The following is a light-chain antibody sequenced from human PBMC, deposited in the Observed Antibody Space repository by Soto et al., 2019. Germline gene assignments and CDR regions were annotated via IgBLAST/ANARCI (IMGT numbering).Light chain of an antibody. CDR2: KTS. J-gene: IGKJ2*01. CDR1: QRFNTW. CDR3: QQYNSYPYT. Sequence: GDRVTITCRASQRFNTWLAWYQQKPGKAPNLRIYKTSILESGVPSRFRGSGSGTEFPLTISSLQPEDSATYYCQQYNSYPYTFGQGTKLEIK. V-gene: IGKV1-5*03.